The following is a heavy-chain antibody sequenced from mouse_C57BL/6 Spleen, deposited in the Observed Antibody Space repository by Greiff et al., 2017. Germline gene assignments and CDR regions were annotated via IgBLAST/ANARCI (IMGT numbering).Heavy chain of an antibody. Sequence: VQLQQSGAELVRPGTSVKVSCKASGYAFTNYLIEWVKQRPGQGLEWIGVINPGSGGTNYNEKFKGKATLTADKSSSTAYMQLSSLTSEDSAVYFCARKGYTTVVALDYWGQGTTLTVSS. V-gene: IGHV1-54*01. CDR1: GYAFTNYL. J-gene: IGHJ2*01. D-gene: IGHD1-1*01. CDR2: INPGSGGT. CDR3: ARKGYTTVVALDY.